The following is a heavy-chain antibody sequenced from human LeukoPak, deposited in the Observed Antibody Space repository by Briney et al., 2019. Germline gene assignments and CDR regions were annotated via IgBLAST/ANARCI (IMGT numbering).Heavy chain of an antibody. CDR1: GNYR. V-gene: IGHV3-74*01. D-gene: IGHD2-2*01. CDR3: VSFYETN. J-gene: IGHJ4*02. CDR2: VNSDGSWT. Sequence: GSLRLSCAASGNYRMHWVRQAPGKGLVWVSHVNSDGSWTSHADSVRGRFTISKDNAKNRVYLQMNNLRTEDTAVYYCVSFYETNWGRGTLVTVSS.